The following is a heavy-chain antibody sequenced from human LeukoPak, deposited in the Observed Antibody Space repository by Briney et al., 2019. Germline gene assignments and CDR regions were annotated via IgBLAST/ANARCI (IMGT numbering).Heavy chain of an antibody. D-gene: IGHD4-17*01. CDR3: ARGTTVTTQADY. J-gene: IGHJ4*02. CDR1: GFTFSSYW. V-gene: IGHV3-7*01. Sequence: GGSLRLSCAASGFTFSSYWMSWVRQAPGKGRGWVANIKQDGSEKYYVDYVKGRFTISRDNAKNSLYLQMNSLRAEDTAVYYCARGTTVTTQADYWGQGTLVTVSS. CDR2: IKQDGSEK.